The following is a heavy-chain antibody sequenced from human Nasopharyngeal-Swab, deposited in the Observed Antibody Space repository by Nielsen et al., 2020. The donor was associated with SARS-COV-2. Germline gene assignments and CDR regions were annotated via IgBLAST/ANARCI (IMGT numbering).Heavy chain of an antibody. Sequence: SCTVSGGSISSDDYYWSWIRQHPVKGLEWIGYMYSNGITNYNPSLKSRIIMSIDTSKNQFSPHLTSVTAADTAVYFCTFYGRFWGQGTLVTVSS. CDR3: TFYGRF. J-gene: IGHJ4*02. CDR2: MYSNGIT. D-gene: IGHD2/OR15-2a*01. V-gene: IGHV4-31*02. CDR1: GGSISSDDYY.